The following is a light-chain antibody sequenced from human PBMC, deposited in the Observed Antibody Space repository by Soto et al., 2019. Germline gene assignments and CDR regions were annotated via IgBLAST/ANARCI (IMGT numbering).Light chain of an antibody. V-gene: IGKV3-20*01. CDR1: QSVSSSY. CDR2: GAS. J-gene: IGKJ1*01. CDR3: HQYGASPQT. Sequence: VFTQSPGTLSLSPGKRATLSCRASQSVSSSYLAWYQHKRGQAPRLLMYGASSRATGVPDRFSGWGSGTDFTLTISRLEPEDFAVYYCHQYGASPQTFGQGTKVDI.